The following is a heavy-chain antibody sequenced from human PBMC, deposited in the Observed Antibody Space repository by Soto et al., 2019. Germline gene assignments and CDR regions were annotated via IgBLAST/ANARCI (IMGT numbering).Heavy chain of an antibody. J-gene: IGHJ4*02. V-gene: IGHV1-18*01. CDR3: ARLGYCTNGVCSYYFDY. D-gene: IGHD2-8*01. CDR2: ISAYNGNT. CDR1: GYTFTSYG. Sequence: ASVKVSCKASGYTFTSYGISWVRQAPGQGLEWMGWISAYNGNTNYAQKLQGRVTMTTDTSTSTAYMELRSLRSDDTAVYYCARLGYCTNGVCSYYFDYWGQGTLVTVSS.